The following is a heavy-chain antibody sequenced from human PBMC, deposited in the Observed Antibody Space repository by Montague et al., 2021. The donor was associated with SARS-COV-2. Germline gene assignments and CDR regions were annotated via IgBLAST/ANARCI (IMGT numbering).Heavy chain of an antibody. CDR2: IYYSGST. V-gene: IGHV4-39*01. D-gene: IGHD3-3*01. CDR1: GGSISSSSNY. Sequence: SETLSLTCTVSGGSISSSSNYWGWIRQPPGKGLEWIGNIYYSGSTYYNPSLKSRVTISIDTSKNQFSLKLSSETAADTAVYYCARLNFHITIFGVVSSRVFDYWGQETLVTVSS. CDR3: ARLNFHITIFGVVSSRVFDY. J-gene: IGHJ4*02.